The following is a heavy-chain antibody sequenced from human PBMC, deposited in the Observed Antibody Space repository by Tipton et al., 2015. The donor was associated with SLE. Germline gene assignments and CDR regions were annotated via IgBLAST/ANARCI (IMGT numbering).Heavy chain of an antibody. Sequence: QLVQSGADVKKPGASVRVSCKASGYTFNSYAITWVRQAPGQGLEWMGWISGSNGNTLYAQKFQGRVIMTTDTSTSTAYMELRSLRSDDTAVYYCARAPPPYYYDTSGPLQSWGQGTLVTVSS. D-gene: IGHD3-22*01. CDR3: ARAPPPYYYDTSGPLQS. J-gene: IGHJ5*02. CDR1: GYTFNSYA. V-gene: IGHV1-18*01. CDR2: ISGSNGNT.